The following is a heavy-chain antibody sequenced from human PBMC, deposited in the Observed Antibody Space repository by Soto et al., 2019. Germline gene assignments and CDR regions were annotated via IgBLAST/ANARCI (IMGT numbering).Heavy chain of an antibody. V-gene: IGHV4-4*02. J-gene: IGHJ4*02. CDR3: ARDKITGLFDY. CDR1: GGSISSTNW. Sequence: LETLSLTCAVSGGSISSTNWWSWVRQPPGTGLEWIGEINHSGSTNYNPSLKSRVTISVDTSKNQFSLKLTSVTAADTAVYYCARDKITGLFDYWGQGTLVTVSS. D-gene: IGHD2-8*02. CDR2: INHSGST.